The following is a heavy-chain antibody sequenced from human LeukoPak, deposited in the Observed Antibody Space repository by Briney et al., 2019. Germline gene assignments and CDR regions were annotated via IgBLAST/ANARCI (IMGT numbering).Heavy chain of an antibody. Sequence: GGSLRLSCAASGFTFSAYTMISVRQAPGKGLEWVSSIGSDNKPHYSESVKGRFAISRDNSKSMLFLQLNSLRAEDTALYYCSIYAHESVASDIGGQGNAITVSS. D-gene: IGHD5-12*01. CDR2: IGSDNKP. CDR1: GFTFSAYT. CDR3: SIYAHESVASDI. V-gene: IGHV3-23*05. J-gene: IGHJ6*02.